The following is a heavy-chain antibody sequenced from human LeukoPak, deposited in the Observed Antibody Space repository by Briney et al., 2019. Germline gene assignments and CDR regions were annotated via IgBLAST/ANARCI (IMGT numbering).Heavy chain of an antibody. CDR1: GGTFSSYA. V-gene: IGHV1-69*13. D-gene: IGHD3-22*01. Sequence: ASVQVSYKASGGTFSSYAISWVRQAPGQGLEWMGGIIPIFGTANYAQKFQGRVTITADESTSTAYMELSSLRSGDTAVYYCARDKSYYDSSAPPGTIDPWGQGTLVTVSS. J-gene: IGHJ5*02. CDR3: ARDKSYYDSSAPPGTIDP. CDR2: IIPIFGTA.